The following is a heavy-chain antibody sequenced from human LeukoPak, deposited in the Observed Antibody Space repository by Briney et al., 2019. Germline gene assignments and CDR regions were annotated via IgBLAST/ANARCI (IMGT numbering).Heavy chain of an antibody. CDR2: ISSGTNYI. J-gene: IGHJ4*02. CDR1: GFTFDNYN. CDR3: ARSAGGNYFDY. D-gene: IGHD2-8*02. Sequence: GGSLRLSCAASGFTFDNYNMNWVRQAPGKGPEWVSSISSGTNYIFEADSVKGRFTVTKDTALNSLSLQMNSLRADDTAVYYCARSAGGNYFDYWDQGTLVTVSS. V-gene: IGHV3-21*01.